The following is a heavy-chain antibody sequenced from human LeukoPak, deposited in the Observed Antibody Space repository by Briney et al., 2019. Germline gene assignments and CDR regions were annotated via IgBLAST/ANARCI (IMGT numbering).Heavy chain of an antibody. Sequence: GGSLRLSCAASGFTFSLYAMSWVRQAPGKGLEWISGISGSGDNTYYAESVKGRFTISRDNSKNTLYLRMKGLRAEDTAIYYCAKESTVTPGNVNWFDPWGQGTLVTVSS. CDR3: AKESTVTPGNVNWFDP. V-gene: IGHV3-23*01. J-gene: IGHJ5*02. D-gene: IGHD4-17*01. CDR2: ISGSGDNT. CDR1: GFTFSLYA.